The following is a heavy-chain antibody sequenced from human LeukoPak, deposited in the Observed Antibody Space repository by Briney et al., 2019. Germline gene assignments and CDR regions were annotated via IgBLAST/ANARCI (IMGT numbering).Heavy chain of an antibody. J-gene: IGHJ4*02. CDR2: INHSGST. V-gene: IGHV4-34*01. D-gene: IGHD3-10*01. CDR1: GGSFSGYY. CDR3: ARGLGYYGSGSYYIQDY. Sequence: PSETLSLTCAVYGGSFSGYYWSWVRHPPGKGREWIGEINHSGSTNYNPSLKSRVTISGDTSKNQFSLKLSSVTAADTAVYYCARGLGYYGSGSYYIQDYWGQGTLVTVSS.